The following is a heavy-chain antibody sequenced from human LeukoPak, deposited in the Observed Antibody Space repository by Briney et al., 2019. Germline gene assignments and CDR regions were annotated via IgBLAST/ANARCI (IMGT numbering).Heavy chain of an antibody. Sequence: PSETLSLTCAVYGGSFSGYYWSWIRQPPGKGLEWIGEINHSGSTNYNPSLKSRVTISVDTSKNQFSLKLSSVTAADTAVYYCARGQYGLPYYYDISGYYALGAFDIWGQGTMVTVSS. CDR2: INHSGST. J-gene: IGHJ3*02. V-gene: IGHV4-34*01. CDR1: GGSFSGYY. D-gene: IGHD3-22*01. CDR3: ARGQYGLPYYYDISGYYALGAFDI.